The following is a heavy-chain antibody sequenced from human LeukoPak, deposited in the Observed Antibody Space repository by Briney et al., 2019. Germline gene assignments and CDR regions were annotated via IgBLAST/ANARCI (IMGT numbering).Heavy chain of an antibody. CDR1: GFPFNAYW. CDR3: ARDARFYDSSGYLPDAFDI. Sequence: GGSLRLSCAASGFPFNAYWMTWVRQAPGKGLEWVANIRQDGDTKYYVNSVKGRFTISRDNAMNSLYLQMNSLRAEDTAVYYCARDARFYDSSGYLPDAFDIWGQGTMVTVSS. CDR2: IRQDGDTK. J-gene: IGHJ3*02. V-gene: IGHV3-7*01. D-gene: IGHD3-22*01.